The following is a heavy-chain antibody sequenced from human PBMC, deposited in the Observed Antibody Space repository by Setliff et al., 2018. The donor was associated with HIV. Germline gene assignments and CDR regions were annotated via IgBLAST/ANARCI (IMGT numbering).Heavy chain of an antibody. V-gene: IGHV4-59*11. CDR1: GASITSHY. CDR3: AKGAGFYGDYTFDY. CDR2: IYSTGST. D-gene: IGHD4-17*01. J-gene: IGHJ4*02. Sequence: SETLSLTCTVSGASITSHYWSWIRQSPGREQEWIGYIYSTGSTNYNPSLQSRVSISMDASKNKFSLKVTSVTSADTAVYYCAKGAGFYGDYTFDYWGQGNLVTVSS.